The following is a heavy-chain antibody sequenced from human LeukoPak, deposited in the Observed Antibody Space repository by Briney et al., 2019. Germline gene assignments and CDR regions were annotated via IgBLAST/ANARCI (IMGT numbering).Heavy chain of an antibody. Sequence: GSLRLSCAASGFTFSSYGMHGVRQAPGKGLEWVAVISYDGSNKYYADSVKGRFTISRDNSKNTLYLQMNGLRAEDTAVYYCAKDRQWLVFIDYWGQGTLVTVSS. V-gene: IGHV3-30*18. CDR2: ISYDGSNK. J-gene: IGHJ4*02. D-gene: IGHD6-19*01. CDR3: AKDRQWLVFIDY. CDR1: GFTFSSYG.